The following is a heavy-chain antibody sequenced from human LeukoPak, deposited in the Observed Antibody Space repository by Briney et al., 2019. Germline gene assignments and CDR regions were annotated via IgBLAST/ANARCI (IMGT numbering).Heavy chain of an antibody. V-gene: IGHV1-8*01. CDR3: ARGHPYCSSTSCYDAFDI. CDR1: GYTFTSYD. Sequence: ASVKVSCKASGYTFTSYDINWVRQATGQGLEWMGWMNPNSGNTGYAQKFQGRVTVTRNTSISTAYMELSSLRSEDTAVYYCARGHPYCSSTSCYDAFDIWGQGTMVTVSS. J-gene: IGHJ3*02. D-gene: IGHD2-2*01. CDR2: MNPNSGNT.